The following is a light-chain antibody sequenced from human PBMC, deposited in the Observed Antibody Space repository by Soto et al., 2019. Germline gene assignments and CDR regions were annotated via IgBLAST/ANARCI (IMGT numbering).Light chain of an antibody. CDR1: QNINSDY. J-gene: IGKJ1*01. CDR3: QQYGSSPWT. Sequence: EIVLTQSPGTLSLSPGERATLSCRASQNINSDYFAWFQQKPGQAPRLLIYGTSSRATGIPDRFSGSGSGTDFTLTINGLEPEDFAMYFCQQYGSSPWTFGQGTKVDIK. CDR2: GTS. V-gene: IGKV3-20*01.